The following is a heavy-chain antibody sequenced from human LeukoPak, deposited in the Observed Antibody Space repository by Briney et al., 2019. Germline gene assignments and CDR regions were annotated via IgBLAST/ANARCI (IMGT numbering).Heavy chain of an antibody. CDR2: IYYSGST. CDR1: GGSISSSSYC. CDR3: AKVRPSIAVAGTLDY. D-gene: IGHD6-19*01. Sequence: PSETLSLTCTVSGGSISSSSYCWGWIRQPPGKGLEWIGTIYYSGSTYYNPSLKSRVTISVDTSKNQFSLKLSSVTAADTAVYYCAKVRPSIAVAGTLDYWGQGTLVTVSS. V-gene: IGHV4-39*01. J-gene: IGHJ4*02.